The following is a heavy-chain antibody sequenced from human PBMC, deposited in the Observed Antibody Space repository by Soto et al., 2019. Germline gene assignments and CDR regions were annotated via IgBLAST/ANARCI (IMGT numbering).Heavy chain of an antibody. CDR3: ARDGEMATNTFDY. Sequence: VGSLRLSCAASGFTFSSYGMHWVRQAPGKGLEWVAVIWYDGSNKYYADSVKGRFTISRDNSKNTLYLQMNSLRAEDTAVYYCARDGEMATNTFDYWGQGTLVTVS. D-gene: IGHD5-12*01. CDR1: GFTFSSYG. CDR2: IWYDGSNK. V-gene: IGHV3-33*01. J-gene: IGHJ4*02.